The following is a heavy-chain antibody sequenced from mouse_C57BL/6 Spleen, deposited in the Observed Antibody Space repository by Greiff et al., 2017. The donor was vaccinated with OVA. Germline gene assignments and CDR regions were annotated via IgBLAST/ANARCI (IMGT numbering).Heavy chain of an antibody. D-gene: IGHD2-3*01. J-gene: IGHJ3*01. V-gene: IGHV5-4*01. CDR1: GFTFSSYA. CDR3: ERDRRGYDGYLFAY. CDR2: ISDGGSYT. Sequence: EVQVVESGGGLAKPGGSLKLSCAASGFTFSSYAMSWVRQTPEKRLEWVANISDGGSYTYYPDNVKGRFTISRDNAKNNLYLQMSHLKSEDTAMYYCERDRRGYDGYLFAYWGQGTLVTVSA.